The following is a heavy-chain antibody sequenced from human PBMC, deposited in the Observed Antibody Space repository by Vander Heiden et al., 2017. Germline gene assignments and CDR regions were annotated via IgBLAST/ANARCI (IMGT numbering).Heavy chain of an antibody. D-gene: IGHD2-2*01. CDR2: IMPTFGAP. Sequence: QVQLVQSGAEVKKPGSSVKVSCKASGGTFNNYIVAWVRQAPGQGLEWMGGIMPTFGAPKYSQKFQGRVTITADEFTSTAYMELSSLRSEDTAVYYCALSHCSSSRCSYLGLVDHGMDVWGQGTTVTVSS. CDR3: ALSHCSSSRCSYLGLVDHGMDV. J-gene: IGHJ6*02. V-gene: IGHV1-69*01. CDR1: GGTFNNYI.